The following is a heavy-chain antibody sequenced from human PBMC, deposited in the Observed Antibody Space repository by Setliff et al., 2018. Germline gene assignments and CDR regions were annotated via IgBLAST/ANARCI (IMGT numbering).Heavy chain of an antibody. CDR1: GGTFSSYA. V-gene: IGHV1-69*10. J-gene: IGHJ6*02. D-gene: IGHD3-16*01. CDR2: IIPILGIA. Sequence: SVKVSCKASGGTFSSYAISWVRQAPGQGLEWMGGIIPILGIANYAQKFQGRVTITTDESTSTAYMELSSLRSEDTAMYYCASPDYQYYYYYGMDVWGQGTTVTVSS. CDR3: ASPDYQYYYYYGMDV.